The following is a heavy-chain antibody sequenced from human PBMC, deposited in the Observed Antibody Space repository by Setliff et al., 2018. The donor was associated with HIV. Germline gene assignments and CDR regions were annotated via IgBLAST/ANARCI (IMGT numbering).Heavy chain of an antibody. CDR3: ARGHGSGSPANWFDP. J-gene: IGHJ5*02. Sequence: SETLSLTCTVSGGFISSSGYYWGWIRQPPGKGLEWIGIIYYSGSSYHNPSLKSRVTISVDTSKKQFSLKLSSVTAADTAVYYCARGHGSGSPANWFDPWGQGALVTVSS. CDR2: IYYSGSS. CDR1: GGFISSSGYY. V-gene: IGHV4-39*07. D-gene: IGHD3-10*01.